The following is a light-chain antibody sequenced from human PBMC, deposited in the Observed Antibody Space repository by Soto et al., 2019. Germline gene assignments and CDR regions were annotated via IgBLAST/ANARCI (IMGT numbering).Light chain of an antibody. CDR1: QSILHSSNNKNY. Sequence: DIVMTQSPDSLAVSLGERATINCKSSQSILHSSNNKNYLAWYQQKPGQPPKLLIYWASTRESGVPDRFTGSGSGTDFTLTISSLQAEDVAIYYCHQYYNSPPMYNFGQGTKLEIK. CDR3: HQYYNSPPMYN. V-gene: IGKV4-1*01. J-gene: IGKJ2*01. CDR2: WAS.